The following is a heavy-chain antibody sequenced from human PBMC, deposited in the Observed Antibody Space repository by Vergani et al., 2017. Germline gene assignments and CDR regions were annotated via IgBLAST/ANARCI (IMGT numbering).Heavy chain of an antibody. CDR1: GFTFSSYG. V-gene: IGHV3-30*02. CDR3: ARGSIGEV. CDR2: IRYDGSNK. D-gene: IGHD3-10*01. Sequence: QVQLVESGGGVVQPGGSLRLSCAASGFTFSSYGMHWVRQAPGKGLEWVAFIRYDGSNKYYADSVKGRFTISRDNSKNTLYLQMNSLRAEDTAVYYCARGSIGEVWGQGTLVTVSS. J-gene: IGHJ4*02.